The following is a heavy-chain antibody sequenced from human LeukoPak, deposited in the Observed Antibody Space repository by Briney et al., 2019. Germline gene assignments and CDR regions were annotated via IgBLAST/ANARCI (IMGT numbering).Heavy chain of an antibody. Sequence: PSETLSLTCTVSGGSISSCYWSWIRQPAGKGLEWIGRIYTSGSTNYNPSLKSRVTMSVDTSKNQFSLKLSSVTAADTAVYYCARDSSLFWSGFNGALDIWGQGTMVTVSS. CDR1: GGSISSCY. J-gene: IGHJ3*02. CDR2: IYTSGST. CDR3: ARDSSLFWSGFNGALDI. V-gene: IGHV4-4*07. D-gene: IGHD3-3*01.